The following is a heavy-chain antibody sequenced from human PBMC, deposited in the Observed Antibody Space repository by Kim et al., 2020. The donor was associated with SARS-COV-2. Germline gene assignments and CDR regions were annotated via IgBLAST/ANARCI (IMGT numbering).Heavy chain of an antibody. CDR3: ARSKKSLGDWSGGSCYPPFDGFDP. Sequence: SQTLSLTCAISGDSVSSNSAAWNWIRQSPSRGLEWLGRTYYRSKWYNDYAVSVKSRITINPDTSKHQFSLQLNSVTPEATAVYYWARSKKSLGDWSGGSCYPPFDGFDPWGQGTLVTVSS. J-gene: IGHJ5*02. V-gene: IGHV6-1*01. D-gene: IGHD2-15*01. CDR1: GDSVSSNSAA. CDR2: TYYRSKWYN.